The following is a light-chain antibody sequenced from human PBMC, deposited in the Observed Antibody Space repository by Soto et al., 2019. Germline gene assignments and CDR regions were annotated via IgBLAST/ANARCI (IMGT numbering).Light chain of an antibody. CDR2: GAS. V-gene: IGKV3-15*01. CDR3: QHYNNWTPT. J-gene: IGKJ3*01. Sequence: IVMTQSPATLSVSPGERATLSCRASQSVSSNLAWYQKKPGQAPRLLIYGASTRATGIPARFSGSGSGTEFTLTISRLQSEDFAVYECQHYNNWTPTFGPGTKVDIK. CDR1: QSVSSN.